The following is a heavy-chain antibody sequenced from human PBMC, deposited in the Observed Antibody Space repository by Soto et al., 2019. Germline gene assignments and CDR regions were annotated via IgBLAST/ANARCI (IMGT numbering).Heavy chain of an antibody. Sequence: QVQLQESGPGLVKPSQTLSLTCTVSGGSISSGGYYWSWIRQHPGKGLEWIGYIYYSGSTYYNPSLTSRVTISVDTSKNQFSLKLSSVTAADTAVYYCAREMGQLTRNIDYWGQGTLVTVSS. CDR3: AREMGQLTRNIDY. CDR2: IYYSGST. J-gene: IGHJ4*02. CDR1: GGSISSGGYY. V-gene: IGHV4-31*03. D-gene: IGHD2-2*01.